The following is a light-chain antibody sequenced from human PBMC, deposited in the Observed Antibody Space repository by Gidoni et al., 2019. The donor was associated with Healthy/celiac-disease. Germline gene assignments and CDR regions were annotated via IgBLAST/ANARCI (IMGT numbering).Light chain of an antibody. CDR3: CSYAGSYTYV. J-gene: IGLJ1*01. Sequence: QAARTQPRSVAGAPGQSVTISCTGTSSDVGGYNYVSWYQQHPGKAPKLMLYDVSKRPSGVPDRFSGSKSGNTASLTISGLQAADEADYYCCSYAGSYTYVFGTGTKVTVL. V-gene: IGLV2-11*01. CDR1: SSDVGGYNY. CDR2: DVS.